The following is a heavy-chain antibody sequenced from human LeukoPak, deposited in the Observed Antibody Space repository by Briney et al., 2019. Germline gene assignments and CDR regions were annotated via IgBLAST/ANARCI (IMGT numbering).Heavy chain of an antibody. CDR3: ARVSPLRITMIVAGAFDI. V-gene: IGHV3-21*01. D-gene: IGHD3-22*01. J-gene: IGHJ3*02. CDR1: GFTFSSYS. Sequence: GGSLRLSCAASGFTFSSYSMNWVRQAPGKGLEWVSSISSSSSYIYYADSVKGRFTISRDNAKNSLYLQMNSLRAEDTAVYYCARVSPLRITMIVAGAFDIWGQGTMVTVSS. CDR2: ISSSSSYI.